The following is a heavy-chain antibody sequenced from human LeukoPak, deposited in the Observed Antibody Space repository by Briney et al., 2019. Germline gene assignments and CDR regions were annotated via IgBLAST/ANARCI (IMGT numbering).Heavy chain of an antibody. V-gene: IGHV1-69*05. D-gene: IGHD3-3*01. J-gene: IGHJ5*02. CDR2: TIPIFGTA. CDR3: ARRDDFWSGPPGVWFDP. CDR1: GGTFSSYA. Sequence: GASVKVSCKASGGTFSSYAISWVRQAPGQGLEWMGGTIPIFGTANYAQKFQGRVTITTDESTSTAYMELSSLRSEDTAVYYCARRDDFWSGPPGVWFDPWGQGTLVTVSS.